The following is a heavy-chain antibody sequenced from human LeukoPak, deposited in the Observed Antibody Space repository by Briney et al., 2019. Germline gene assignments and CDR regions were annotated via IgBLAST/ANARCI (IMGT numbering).Heavy chain of an antibody. V-gene: IGHV3-21*01. J-gene: IGHJ4*02. CDR3: ARIPTGGGGDSGLY. CDR1: GFTFSSYW. Sequence: GGSLRLSCAASGFTFSSYWMSWVRQAPGKGLEWVSSISSSSSYIYYADSVKGRFTISRDNAKNSLYLQMNSLRAEDTAVYYCARIPTGGGGDSGLYWGQGTLVTVSS. D-gene: IGHD3-16*01. CDR2: ISSSSSYI.